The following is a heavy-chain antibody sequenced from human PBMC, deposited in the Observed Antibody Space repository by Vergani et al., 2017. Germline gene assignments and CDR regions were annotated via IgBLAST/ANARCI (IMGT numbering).Heavy chain of an antibody. D-gene: IGHD3-10*01. V-gene: IGHV1-2*02. CDR2: INPNSGGT. CDR1: GYTFTGYY. J-gene: IGHJ4*02. CDR3: ARNLQRRYDTGKNKLDY. Sequence: QVQLVQSGAEVKKPGASVKVSCKASGYTFTGYYMHWVRQAPGQGLEWMGWINPNSGGTNYAQKFQGRVTMTRDTSISTAYMELRSLRSDDTAVYYCARNLQRRYDTGKNKLDYWGQGTLVTVSS.